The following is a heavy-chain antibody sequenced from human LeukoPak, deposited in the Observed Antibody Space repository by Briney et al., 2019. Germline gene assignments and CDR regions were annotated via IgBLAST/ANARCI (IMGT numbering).Heavy chain of an antibody. J-gene: IGHJ4*02. CDR1: GFTFSSYG. D-gene: IGHD5-24*01. V-gene: IGHV3-30*18. CDR2: ISYDGSNK. CDR3: AKERGYNRGPSDY. Sequence: GGSLRLSCAASGFTFSSYGMHWVRQAPGKGLEWVAVISYDGSNKYYADSVKGRFTISRDNSKNTLYLQMNSLRAEDTAVYYCAKERGYNRGPSDYWGQGTLVTVSS.